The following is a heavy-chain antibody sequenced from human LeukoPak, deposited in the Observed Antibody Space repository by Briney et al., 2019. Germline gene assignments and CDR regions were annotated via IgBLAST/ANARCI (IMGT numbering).Heavy chain of an antibody. CDR3: AKDVGYYGSGSPEFDY. J-gene: IGHJ4*02. CDR1: GFPFSSYW. Sequence: GSLRLSCVASGFPFSSYWMTWVRRAPGKGLEWVATIKQDGSKKSYVDSVKGRFTISRDNAKNSLYLQMNSLRAEDTAVYYCAKDVGYYGSGSPEFDYWGQGTLVTVSS. V-gene: IGHV3-7*03. D-gene: IGHD3-10*01. CDR2: IKQDGSKK.